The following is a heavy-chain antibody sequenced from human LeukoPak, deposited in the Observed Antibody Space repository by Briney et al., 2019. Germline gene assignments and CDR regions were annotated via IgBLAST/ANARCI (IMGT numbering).Heavy chain of an antibody. CDR3: ARHTSFLYYYDSSGFDY. CDR1: GGSFSGYY. V-gene: IGHV4-34*01. J-gene: IGHJ4*02. CDR2: INHSGST. Sequence: SETLSLTCAVYGGSFSGYYWSWIRQPPGKGLEWIGEINHSGSTNYNPSLKSRVTISVDTSKNQFSLKLSSVTAADTAVYYCARHTSFLYYYDSSGFDYWGQGTLVTVSS. D-gene: IGHD3-22*01.